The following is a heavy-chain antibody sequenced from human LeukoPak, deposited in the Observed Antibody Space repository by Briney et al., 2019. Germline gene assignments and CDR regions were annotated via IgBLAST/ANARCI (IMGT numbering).Heavy chain of an antibody. Sequence: SETLSLTCTVSGYSISGGYYWGWIRQPPGKGLEWIGSIYHSVSPYYNPSLKSRVTMSLDTSKNQFSLKLSSVTAADTAVYYCARTWTGYSYYYMDVWGKGTTVTISS. CDR2: IYHSVSP. J-gene: IGHJ6*03. V-gene: IGHV4-38-2*02. CDR3: ARTWTGYSYYYMDV. D-gene: IGHD3/OR15-3a*01. CDR1: GYSISGGYY.